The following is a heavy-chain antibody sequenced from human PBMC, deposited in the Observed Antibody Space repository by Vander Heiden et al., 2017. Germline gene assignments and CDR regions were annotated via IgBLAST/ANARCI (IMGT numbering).Heavy chain of an antibody. CDR2: ISWNSGSI. CDR3: VKDMGGYHLLYFDD. J-gene: IGHJ4*02. Sequence: EVHLVESGGGLVQPGRSLILSCAVSGFIFGDYAMHWVRQAPGKGLEWVSGISWNSGSIAYADSVRGRFTISRDNAKNSLFLQMNSLRAEDTALYYCVKDMGGYHLLYFDDWGQGTLVTVS. V-gene: IGHV3-9*01. CDR1: GFIFGDYA. D-gene: IGHD5-12*01.